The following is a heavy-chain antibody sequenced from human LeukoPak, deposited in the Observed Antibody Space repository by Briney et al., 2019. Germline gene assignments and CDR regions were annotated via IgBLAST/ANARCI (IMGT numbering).Heavy chain of an antibody. CDR3: ARFISPDSYFYFTYYYYMDV. CDR2: IYLTGIT. CDR1: GDSISHYY. J-gene: IGHJ6*03. D-gene: IGHD3-10*01. V-gene: IGHV4-59*01. Sequence: SETLSFTGTVSGDSISHYYWTWIGQPPGRGLEGIAFIYLTGITNYNPSLQSRVITSLDTSKNQLSLKLRTVTAADTAVYYCARFISPDSYFYFTYYYYMDVWGKGTAVTVSS.